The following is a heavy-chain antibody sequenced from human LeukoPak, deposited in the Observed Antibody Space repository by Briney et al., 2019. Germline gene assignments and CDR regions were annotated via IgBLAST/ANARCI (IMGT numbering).Heavy chain of an antibody. CDR2: IKEDGTET. CDR1: GFMFSSNW. D-gene: IGHD5-24*01. V-gene: IGHV3-7*03. J-gene: IGHJ4*02. CDR3: AKEGRSLQTY. Sequence: GGSLRLSCAASGFMFSSNWMSWVRLAPGKGLEWVANIKEDGTETYYMDSVKGRFTISRDNAKNSLYLQMNSLRVEDTAVYYCAKEGRSLQTYWGQGTLVTVSS.